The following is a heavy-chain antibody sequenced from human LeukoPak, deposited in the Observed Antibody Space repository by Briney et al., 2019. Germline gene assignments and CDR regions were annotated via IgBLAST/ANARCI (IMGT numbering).Heavy chain of an antibody. CDR2: VYPGDST. CDR3: ATFSSGFSHYY. Sequence: GGSLRLSCAASGFTVSSNYMSWVRQAPGKGLEWVSVVYPGDSTYYADSVKGRFTISRDISKNTLYLQMNSLRAEDTAVYYCATFSSGFSHYYWGQGTLVTVSS. V-gene: IGHV3-66*01. J-gene: IGHJ4*02. CDR1: GFTVSSNY. D-gene: IGHD3-22*01.